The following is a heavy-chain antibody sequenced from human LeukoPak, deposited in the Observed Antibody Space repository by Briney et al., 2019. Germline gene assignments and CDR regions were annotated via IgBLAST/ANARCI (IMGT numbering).Heavy chain of an antibody. CDR3: ARVEGYSNYIRFDP. Sequence: SETLSLTCTVSGGSISSGGYYWSWIRQPPGKGLEWIGYIYHSGSTYYNPSLKSRVTISVDTSKNQFSLKLSSVTAADTAVYYCARVEGYSNYIRFDPWGQGTLVTVSS. V-gene: IGHV4-30-2*01. CDR2: IYHSGST. J-gene: IGHJ5*02. CDR1: GGSISSGGYY. D-gene: IGHD4-11*01.